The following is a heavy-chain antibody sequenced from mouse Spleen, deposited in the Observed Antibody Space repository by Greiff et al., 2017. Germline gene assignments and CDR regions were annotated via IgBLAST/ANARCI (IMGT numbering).Heavy chain of an antibody. CDR3: ARWLPHYYAMDY. D-gene: IGHD2-2*01. CDR1: GFTFSDYG. CDR2: ISSGSSTI. J-gene: IGHJ4*01. Sequence: EVKLMESGGGLVKPGGSLKLSCAASGFTFSDYGMHWVRQAPEKGLEWVAYISSGSSTIYYADTVKGRFTISRDNAKNTLFLQMTSLRSEDTAMYYCARWLPHYYAMDYWGQGTSVTVSS. V-gene: IGHV5-17*01.